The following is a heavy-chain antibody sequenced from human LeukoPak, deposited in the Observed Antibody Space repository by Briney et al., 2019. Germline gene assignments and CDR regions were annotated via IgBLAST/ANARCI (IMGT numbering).Heavy chain of an antibody. CDR2: IWYDGSRR. J-gene: IGHJ4*02. Sequence: GGSLRLSCAASRFTFSDYGMHWVRQAPGMGLEWVAVIWYDGSRRYYADSVKGRFTISRDNSKNTLYLEMSSLRAEDTAVYYCARDPDGLRGYSFVYSHSWGQGTLVTVSS. CDR3: ARDPDGLRGYSFVYSHS. CDR1: RFTFSDYG. V-gene: IGHV3-33*01. D-gene: IGHD5-12*01.